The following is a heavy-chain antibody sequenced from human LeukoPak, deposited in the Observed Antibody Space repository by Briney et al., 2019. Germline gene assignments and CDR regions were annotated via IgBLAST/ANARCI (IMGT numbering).Heavy chain of an antibody. CDR2: ISSSSGYI. CDR1: GFTFSSYT. CDR3: AKSEYYDSSGYYEGALYY. V-gene: IGHV3-21*01. J-gene: IGHJ4*02. D-gene: IGHD3-22*01. Sequence: PGGSLRLSCAASGFTFSSYTMNWVRQAPGKGLEWVSSISSSSGYIYYADSVKGRFTISRDNSKSTLYLQMNSLRAEDTAVYYCAKSEYYDSSGYYEGALYYWGQGTLVTVSS.